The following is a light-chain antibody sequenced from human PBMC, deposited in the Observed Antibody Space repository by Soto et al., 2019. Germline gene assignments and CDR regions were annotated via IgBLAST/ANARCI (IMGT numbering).Light chain of an antibody. J-gene: IGKJ1*01. CDR2: GAS. CDR1: QSVSSY. CDR3: QQYGSSGT. Sequence: EIVLTQSPATLSLSPGARAPLSCRASQSVSSYLAWYPQNPGQAPRLLIYGASTRATDVPDRFSGSGSGADITLTISRLEPEDFAVYYCQQYGSSGTFGQGTKVDIK. V-gene: IGKV3-20*01.